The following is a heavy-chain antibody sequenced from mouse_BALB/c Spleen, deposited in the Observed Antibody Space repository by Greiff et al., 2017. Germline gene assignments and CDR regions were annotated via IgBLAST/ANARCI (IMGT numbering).Heavy chain of an antibody. CDR3: ARGEVRRLYAMDD. Sequence: QVQLQQPGAELVKPGASVKLSCKASGYTFTSYWMHWVKQRPGQGLAWIGEIDPSDSYTNYNQKFKGKATLTVDKSSSTAYMQLSSLTSEDSAVYYCARGEVRRLYAMDDWGQGTSVTVSS. D-gene: IGHD2-14*01. CDR2: IDPSDSYT. J-gene: IGHJ4*01. V-gene: IGHV1-69*02. CDR1: GYTFTSYW.